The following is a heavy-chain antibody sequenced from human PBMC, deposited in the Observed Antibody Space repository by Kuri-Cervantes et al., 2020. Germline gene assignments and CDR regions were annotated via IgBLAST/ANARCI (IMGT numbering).Heavy chain of an antibody. V-gene: IGHV3-30-3*01. CDR3: ARGPLPFGDQFGWFDP. Sequence: GGSLRLSCAASGFTFSSYAMHWVRQAPGKGLEWVAVISYDGSNKYYADSVKGRFTISRDNSKNTLYVQMNSLRVEDTAAYYCARGPLPFGDQFGWFDPWGQGTLVTVSS. CDR1: GFTFSSYA. J-gene: IGHJ5*02. CDR2: ISYDGSNK. D-gene: IGHD3-10*01.